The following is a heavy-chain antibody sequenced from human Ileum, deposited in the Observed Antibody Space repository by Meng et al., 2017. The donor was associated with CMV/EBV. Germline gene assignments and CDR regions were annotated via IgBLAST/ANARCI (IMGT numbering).Heavy chain of an antibody. Sequence: TASGGSRTSGGYYWSWIRQHPGKGLEWIGYIYHSGNTYFNPSLKSRVSISIDTSKNQFSLNLTSVTAADTAVYYCARLAAGINWFDPWGQGTLVTVSS. CDR1: GGSRTSGGYY. CDR2: IYHSGNT. D-gene: IGHD6-19*01. CDR3: ARLAAGINWFDP. J-gene: IGHJ5*02. V-gene: IGHV4-31*02.